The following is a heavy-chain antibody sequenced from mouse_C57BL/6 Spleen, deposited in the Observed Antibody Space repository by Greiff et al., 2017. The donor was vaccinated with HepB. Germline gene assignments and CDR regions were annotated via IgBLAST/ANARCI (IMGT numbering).Heavy chain of an antibody. J-gene: IGHJ2*01. CDR2: ISDGGSYT. Sequence: VQLKESGGGLVKPGGSLKLSCAASGFTFSSYAMSWVRQTPEKRLEWVATISDGGSYTYYPDNVKGRFTISRDNAKNNLYLQMSHLKSEDTAMYYCARGLLDYWGQGTTLTVSS. CDR1: GFTFSSYA. V-gene: IGHV5-4*01. CDR3: ARGLLDY.